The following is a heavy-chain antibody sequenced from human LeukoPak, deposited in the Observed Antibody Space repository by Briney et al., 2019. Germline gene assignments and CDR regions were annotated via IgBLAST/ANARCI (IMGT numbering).Heavy chain of an antibody. J-gene: IGHJ6*03. D-gene: IGHD5-12*01. CDR1: GGSISTSSYY. CDR2: IFYSGST. CDR3: ARVGSWLTRYYYMDV. Sequence: SPSETLSLTCTVSGGSISTSSYYWGWVRQPPGKGLEWIGNIFYSGSTYYSPSLKSRVTISLDTSRNQFSLKLSSVTAADTAVYYCARVGSWLTRYYYMDVWGKGTTVTVSS. V-gene: IGHV4-39*07.